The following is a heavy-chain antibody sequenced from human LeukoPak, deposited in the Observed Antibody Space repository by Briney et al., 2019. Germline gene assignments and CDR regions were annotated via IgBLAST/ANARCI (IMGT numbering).Heavy chain of an antibody. CDR2: IRYDGNNK. CDR3: VKDPVASAVAGTNYFDY. CDR1: GFTFSSYT. Sequence: GGSLRLSCAVSGFTFSSYTMNWVRQAPGKGLEWVAFIRYDGNNKYYADSVKGRLTISRDNSKNTLYLQMNSLRAEDTAVYYCVKDPVASAVAGTNYFDYWGQGTLVTVSS. D-gene: IGHD6-19*01. V-gene: IGHV3-30*02. J-gene: IGHJ4*02.